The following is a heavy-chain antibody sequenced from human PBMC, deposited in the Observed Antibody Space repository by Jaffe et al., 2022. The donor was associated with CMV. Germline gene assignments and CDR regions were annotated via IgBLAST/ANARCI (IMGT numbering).Heavy chain of an antibody. D-gene: IGHD3-3*01. CDR3: AKAGSPEWVRGFYYYYYMDV. CDR1: GFTFSSYA. Sequence: EVQLVESGGGLVQPGGSLRLSCAASGFTFSSYAMSWVRQAPGKGLEWVSAISGSGGSTYYADSVKGRFTISRDNSKNTLYLQMNSLRAEDTAVYYCAKAGSPEWVRGFYYYYYMDVWGKGTTVTVSS. CDR2: ISGSGGST. J-gene: IGHJ6*03. V-gene: IGHV3-23*04.